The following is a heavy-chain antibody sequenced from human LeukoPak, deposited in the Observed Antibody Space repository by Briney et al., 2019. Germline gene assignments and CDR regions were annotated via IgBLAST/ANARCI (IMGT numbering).Heavy chain of an antibody. J-gene: IGHJ4*02. CDR1: GFSFNNYP. CDR2: ISGSGGSI. D-gene: IGHD5-18*01. V-gene: IGHV3-23*01. Sequence: PGGSLRLSCAASGFSFNNYPMSWVRQAPGKGLEWLSTISGSGGSIYEADSVKGRFTFSRDNSNNTLSLQMNSLRADDTAFYYCAKGNTPYVDTALDYWGQGALVTVSS. CDR3: AKGNTPYVDTALDY.